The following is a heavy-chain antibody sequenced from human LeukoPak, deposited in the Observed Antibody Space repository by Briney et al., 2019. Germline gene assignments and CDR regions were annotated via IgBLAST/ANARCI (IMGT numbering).Heavy chain of an antibody. J-gene: IGHJ5*02. CDR3: AKAKYSSSWYSDH. V-gene: IGHV3-9*01. CDR1: GFTFDDHA. D-gene: IGHD6-13*01. CDR2: ISWNSGSI. Sequence: GRSLRLSCAASGFTFDDHAMQWVRQAPGKGLEWVSGISWNSGSIGYADSVKGRFTISRDNGKKSLYLQMNNLRAEDTALYYCAKAKYSSSWYSDHWGQGTLVTVSS.